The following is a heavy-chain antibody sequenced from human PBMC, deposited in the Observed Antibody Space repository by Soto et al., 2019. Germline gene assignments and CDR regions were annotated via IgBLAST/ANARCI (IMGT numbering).Heavy chain of an antibody. J-gene: IGHJ5*02. Sequence: PSETLSLTCTVSGGSISQLYWSWIRQPPGKGLEWIGEINSSGSTNYNPSLMSRVTISVDTPKNQLTLKLSSVTAADTAVYYCARGGEAYYGSGSYYNGNNWFDPWGQGTLVTVSS. CDR1: GGSISQLY. D-gene: IGHD3-10*01. CDR3: ARGGEAYYGSGSYYNGNNWFDP. CDR2: INSSGST. V-gene: IGHV4-59*11.